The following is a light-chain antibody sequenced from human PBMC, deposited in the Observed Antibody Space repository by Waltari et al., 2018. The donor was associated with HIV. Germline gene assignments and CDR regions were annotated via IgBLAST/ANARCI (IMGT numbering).Light chain of an antibody. Sequence: IVMTQTPLFLPVTPGETASISCRSSRSLFNSDDDNTYVDWDLQKPGQSPQLLIYTLSYRASGVPDRFSGSGSGSEFTLKISRVEAGDVCVYYCMQRVDFPITFGQGTRLDI. J-gene: IGKJ5*01. CDR2: TLS. CDR3: MQRVDFPIT. V-gene: IGKV2-40*01. CDR1: RSLFNSDDDNTY.